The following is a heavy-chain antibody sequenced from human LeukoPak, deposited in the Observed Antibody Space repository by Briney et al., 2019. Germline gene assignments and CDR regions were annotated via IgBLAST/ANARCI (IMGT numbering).Heavy chain of an antibody. V-gene: IGHV4-59*08. CDR3: ARANYYDSSGYSRGAFDI. CDR1: GGSISSYY. D-gene: IGHD3-22*01. CDR2: IYYSGST. J-gene: IGHJ3*02. Sequence: SETLSLTCTVSGGSISSYYWSWIRQPPGKGLEWIGYIYYSGSTNYNPSLKSRVTISVDTSKNQFSLKLSSVTAADTAVYYCARANYYDSSGYSRGAFDIWGQGTMVTVSS.